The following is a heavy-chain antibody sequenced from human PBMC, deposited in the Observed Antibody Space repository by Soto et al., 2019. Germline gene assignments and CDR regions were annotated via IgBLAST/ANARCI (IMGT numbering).Heavy chain of an antibody. V-gene: IGHV1-46*01. CDR1: GYTFTSYY. CDR2: INPSGGST. CDR3: ARGLGRYDFWSGYVGFDY. D-gene: IGHD3-3*01. Sequence: QVQLVQSGAEVKKPGASVKVSCKASGYTFTSYYMHWVRQAPGQGLEWMGIINPSGGSTSYAQKFQGRVTMTRDTATSTVYRELSSLRSEDTAVYCCARGLGRYDFWSGYVGFDYWGQGTLVTVSS. J-gene: IGHJ4*02.